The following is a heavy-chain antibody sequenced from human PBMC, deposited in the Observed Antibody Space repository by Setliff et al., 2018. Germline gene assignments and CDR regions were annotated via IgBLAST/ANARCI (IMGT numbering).Heavy chain of an antibody. D-gene: IGHD2-2*01. V-gene: IGHV1-18*01. CDR3: SRLVRYCTTTSCQGASGAEL. Sequence: ASVKVSCKASGYTFSNYGITWVRQAPGQGLEWMGWISAYSGNTKYAQKLQGRVTMTTDTSTTTSYLELRSLTSDDTAVSYCSRLVRYCTTTSCQGASGAELWGQGTMVTVS. CDR1: GYTFSNYG. CDR2: ISAYSGNT. J-gene: IGHJ4*02.